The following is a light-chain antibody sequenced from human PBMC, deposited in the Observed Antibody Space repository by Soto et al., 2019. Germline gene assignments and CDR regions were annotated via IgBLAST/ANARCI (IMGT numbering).Light chain of an antibody. CDR2: GAS. V-gene: IGKV3-15*01. Sequence: IRITQYPTALSVSPGERATLSCRASQSVSSNLAWYQQKPGQAPTLLIYGASTRATGIPARFSGSGSGTEFTLTISSLQSEDFAVYYCQQYNNWKTFGQGTKV. CDR1: QSVSSN. CDR3: QQYNNWKT. J-gene: IGKJ1*01.